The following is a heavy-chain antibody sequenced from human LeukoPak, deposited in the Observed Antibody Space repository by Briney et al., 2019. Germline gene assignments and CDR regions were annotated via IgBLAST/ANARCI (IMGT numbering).Heavy chain of an antibody. V-gene: IGHV3-30*18. Sequence: GGSLRLSCAASGFIVSSNYMSWVRQAPGKGLEWVAVVSYDGGTTFYADSVKGRFTISRDNSKNTLDLQMFSLRVEDMAVYYCAKEPNSYSSGWYFEDWGQGTLVTVSS. CDR2: VSYDGGTT. CDR3: AKEPNSYSSGWYFED. CDR1: GFIVSSNY. D-gene: IGHD6-25*01. J-gene: IGHJ1*01.